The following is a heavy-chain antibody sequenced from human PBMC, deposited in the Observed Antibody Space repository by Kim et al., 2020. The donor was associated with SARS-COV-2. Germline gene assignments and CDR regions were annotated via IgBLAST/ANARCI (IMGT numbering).Heavy chain of an antibody. CDR1: GYSFTSYW. D-gene: IGHD3-16*02. CDR2: IYPGDSDT. CDR3: ARHSIYDYVWGSYQFDP. V-gene: IGHV5-51*01. J-gene: IGHJ5*02. Sequence: GESLQISCKGSGYSFTSYWIGWVRQMPGKGLEWMGIIYPGDSDTRYSPSFQGQVTISADKSISTAYLQWSSLKASDTAMYYCARHSIYDYVWGSYQFDPWGQGTLVTVSS.